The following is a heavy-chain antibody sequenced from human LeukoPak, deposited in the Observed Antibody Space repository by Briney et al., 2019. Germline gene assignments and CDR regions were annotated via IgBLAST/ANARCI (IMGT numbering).Heavy chain of an antibody. CDR1: GFTFSSYA. CDR2: FSFNGEST. J-gene: IGHJ6*03. D-gene: IGHD5-18*01. Sequence: GGSLRLSCAASGFTFSSYAMTWVRQAPGKGLEWVSSFSFNGESTYYADSAKGRFTISRDNSKNTLYLQMNSLRAEDTAVYYCAKGGYSNGRYYYYYMDVWGEGTTVTVSS. V-gene: IGHV3-23*01. CDR3: AKGGYSNGRYYYYYMDV.